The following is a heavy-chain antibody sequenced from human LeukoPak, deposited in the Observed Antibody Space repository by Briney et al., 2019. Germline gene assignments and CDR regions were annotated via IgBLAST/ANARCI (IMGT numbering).Heavy chain of an antibody. CDR2: ISGYNGNT. CDR3: ARVERRYQLLVSYFDY. CDR1: GYTFTSYG. J-gene: IGHJ4*02. Sequence: GASVTVSFKASGYTFTSYGISWVRQAPGQGLEWMSWISGYNGNTNYAQKFQGRVTTTTDTSTSTAYMELRSLRSDDTAVYYCARVERRYQLLVSYFDYWGQGALVSVSS. V-gene: IGHV1-18*01. D-gene: IGHD2-2*01.